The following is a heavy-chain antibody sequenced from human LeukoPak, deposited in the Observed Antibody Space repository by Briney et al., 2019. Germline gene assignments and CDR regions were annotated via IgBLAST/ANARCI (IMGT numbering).Heavy chain of an antibody. V-gene: IGHV3-53*01. J-gene: IGHJ6*03. Sequence: TGGSLRLSCAASGFTISSNYMSWVRQAPGKGLEWVSVIYSGGSTYYADSVKGRFTISRDNSKNTLYLQMNSLRAEDTAVYYCARVMASNGVYYYYYYMDVWGKGTTVTVSS. CDR3: ARVMASNGVYYYYYYMDV. CDR1: GFTISSNY. CDR2: IYSGGST. D-gene: IGHD5-24*01.